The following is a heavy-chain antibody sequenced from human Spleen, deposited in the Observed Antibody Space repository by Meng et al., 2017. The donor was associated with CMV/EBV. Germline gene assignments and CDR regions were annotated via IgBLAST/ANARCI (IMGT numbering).Heavy chain of an antibody. D-gene: IGHD2-15*01. V-gene: IGHV4-34*01. CDR2: INHSGST. CDR1: GYR. CDR3: ARGRGYCSAGDCLNWFDP. Sequence: GYRWGWFRQPPGKGLQWIGEINREINHSGSTDYNPSLKSRVTISIDTSKNQFSLKLTSVTAADTAVYYCARGRGYCSAGDCLNWFDPWGQGTLVTVSS. J-gene: IGHJ5*02.